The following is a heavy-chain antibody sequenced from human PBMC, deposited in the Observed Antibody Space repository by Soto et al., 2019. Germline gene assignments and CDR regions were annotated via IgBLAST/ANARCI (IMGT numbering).Heavy chain of an antibody. J-gene: IGHJ3*02. D-gene: IGHD1-1*01. Sequence: QVQLQQWGAGLLKPSETLSLTCAVYGGSVNSGNYYWSWIRQPPGKGLEWIGEMSHSGGTPFNPSLKRRATISVDTSKNQFSLKMSSVTAADTALYYCARVERGTATTVVDAFDIWGPGTLVTVSS. CDR2: MSHSGGT. V-gene: IGHV4-34*01. CDR3: ARVERGTATTVVDAFDI. CDR1: GGSVNSGNYY.